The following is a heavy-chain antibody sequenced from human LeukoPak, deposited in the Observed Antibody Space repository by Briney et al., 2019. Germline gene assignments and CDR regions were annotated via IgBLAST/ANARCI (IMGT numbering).Heavy chain of an antibody. Sequence: ASVKVSCKASGYTFTSYGISWVRQAPGQGLEWMGGIIPIFGTANYAQKFQGRVTITADESTSTAYMELSSLRSEDTAVYYCARGVDYDILTGYYQFDYWGQGTLVTVSS. D-gene: IGHD3-9*01. CDR1: GYTFTSYG. CDR3: ARGVDYDILTGYYQFDY. J-gene: IGHJ4*02. V-gene: IGHV1-69*13. CDR2: IIPIFGTA.